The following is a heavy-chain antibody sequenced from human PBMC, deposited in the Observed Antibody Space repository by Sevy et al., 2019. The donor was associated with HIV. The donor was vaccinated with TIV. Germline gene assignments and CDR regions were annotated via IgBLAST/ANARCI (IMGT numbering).Heavy chain of an antibody. D-gene: IGHD3-3*01. J-gene: IGHJ2*01. CDR3: ARGPADFWSGYYSRDWYFDL. CDR1: GGSFSGYY. Sequence: SETLSLTCAVYGGSFSGYYWSWIRQPPGKGLEWIGEINHSGSTNYNPSLKSRVTISVDTSKNQFSLKLSSVTAADTAVYYCARGPADFWSGYYSRDWYFDLWGRGTLVTVSS. CDR2: INHSGST. V-gene: IGHV4-34*01.